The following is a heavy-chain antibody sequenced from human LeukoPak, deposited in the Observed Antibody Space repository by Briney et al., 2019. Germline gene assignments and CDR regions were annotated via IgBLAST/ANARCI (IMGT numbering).Heavy chain of an antibody. V-gene: IGHV4-39*07. J-gene: IGHJ6*02. CDR2: IYYGGNT. D-gene: IGHD6-13*01. Sequence: SETLSLTCTVSGDSISSSSYYWGWIRQPPGKGLEWIGSIYYGGNTYYNPSLKSRVTISVDTSKNQFSLKLSSVTAADTAVYYCARGVGSSWPQYYYYGMDVWGQETTVTVSS. CDR3: ARGVGSSWPQYYYYGMDV. CDR1: GDSISSSSYY.